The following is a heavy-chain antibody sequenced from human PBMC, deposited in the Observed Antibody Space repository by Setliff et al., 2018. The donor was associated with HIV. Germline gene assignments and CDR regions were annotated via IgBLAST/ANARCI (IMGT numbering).Heavy chain of an antibody. D-gene: IGHD4-17*01. CDR3: ARDLTTIVTRKVFDI. J-gene: IGHJ3*01. V-gene: IGHV3-30*04. Sequence: GSLRLSCEASGFNFDLYGFHWVRQAPGKGLEWVAVVSYDGTYKNYADSVKGRFTISRDNSRSTVYVQMNSLRAEDTAVYFCARDLTTIVTRKVFDIWGQGTKVTVSS. CDR2: VSYDGTYK. CDR1: GFNFDLYG.